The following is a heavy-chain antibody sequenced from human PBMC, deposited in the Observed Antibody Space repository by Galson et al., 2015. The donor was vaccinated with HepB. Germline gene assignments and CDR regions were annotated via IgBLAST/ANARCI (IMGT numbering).Heavy chain of an antibody. Sequence: SLRLSCAASGFTFSSYSMNWVRQAPGKGLEWVSYIRSSAGTIYYADSVRGRFTISRDNAKNSLYLQMNNLRDEDTAVYYCAREVPDPRAAPFDYWGLGTLVTVSS. D-gene: IGHD6-13*01. CDR3: AREVPDPRAAPFDY. CDR1: GFTFSSYS. J-gene: IGHJ4*02. CDR2: IRSSAGTI. V-gene: IGHV3-48*02.